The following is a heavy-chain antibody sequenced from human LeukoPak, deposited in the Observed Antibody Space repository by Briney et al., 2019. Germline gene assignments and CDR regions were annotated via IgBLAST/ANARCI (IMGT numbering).Heavy chain of an antibody. CDR1: GGTFSSYA. CDR2: IIPIFGTA. V-gene: IGHV1-69*13. Sequence: SVKVSCKASGGTFSSYAISWVRQAPGQGLEWMGGIIPIFGTANYAQKFQGRVTITADESTSTAYMELSSLRSKDTAVYYCARVGGSYLNYYYYMDVWGKGTTVTVSS. D-gene: IGHD1-26*01. J-gene: IGHJ6*03. CDR3: ARVGGSYLNYYYYMDV.